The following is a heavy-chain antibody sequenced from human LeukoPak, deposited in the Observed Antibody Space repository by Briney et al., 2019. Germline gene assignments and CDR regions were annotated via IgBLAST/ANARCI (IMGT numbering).Heavy chain of an antibody. CDR3: ANPPLFGAAAAAGYFDY. D-gene: IGHD6-13*01. Sequence: GGSLRLSCVPSGITFSNSALSWVRQAPGKGLEWVSTITKSGDQTYYADSVKGRFTISRDNSKNTLYLQMNSLRAEDTAVYYCANPPLFGAAAAAGYFDYWGQGTLVTVSS. J-gene: IGHJ4*02. CDR2: ITKSGDQT. V-gene: IGHV3-23*01. CDR1: GITFSNSA.